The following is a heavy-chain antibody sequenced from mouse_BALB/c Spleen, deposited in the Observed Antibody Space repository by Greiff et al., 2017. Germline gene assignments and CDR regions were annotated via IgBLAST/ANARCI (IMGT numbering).Heavy chain of an antibody. V-gene: IGHV3-2*02. J-gene: IGHJ3*01. CDR2: ISYSGST. D-gene: IGHD2-2*01. CDR3: ARDGYDEAWFAY. CDR1: GYSITSDYA. Sequence: EVQLVESGPGLVKPSQSLSLTCTVTGYSITSDYAWNWIRQFPGNKLEWMGYISYSGSTSYNPSLKSRISITRDTSKNQFFLQLNSVTTEDTATYYCARDGYDEAWFAYWGQGTLVTVSA.